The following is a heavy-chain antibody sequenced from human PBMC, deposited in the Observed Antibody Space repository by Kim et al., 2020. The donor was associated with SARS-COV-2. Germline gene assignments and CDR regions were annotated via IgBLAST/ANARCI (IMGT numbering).Heavy chain of an antibody. Sequence: SETLSLTCTVSGGSISSGDYYWSWIRQPPGKGLEWIGYIYYSGSTYYNPSLKIRVTISVDTSKNQFSLKLSSVTAADTAVYYCARVPQAVAGFYYYYYGIDVWGQGTTVTVSS. CDR2: IYYSGST. V-gene: IGHV4-30-4*01. CDR1: GGSISSGDYY. J-gene: IGHJ6*02. CDR3: ARVPQAVAGFYYYYYGIDV. D-gene: IGHD6-19*01.